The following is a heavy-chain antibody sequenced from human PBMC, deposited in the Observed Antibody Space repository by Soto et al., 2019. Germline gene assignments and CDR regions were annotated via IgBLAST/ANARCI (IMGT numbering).Heavy chain of an antibody. V-gene: IGHV1-69*13. D-gene: IGHD2-2*01. J-gene: IGHJ6*02. CDR2: IIPIPGTA. CDR1: GGTFGSYA. Sequence: GASVKVSCKASGGTFGSYAISWVRQAPGQGLEWMGGIIPIPGTANYAQKFQGRATIAADESTSTAYMELSSLRSEDTAVYYCARSQGSSTSLEIYYYYYYGMDVWGQGTTVTVSS. CDR3: ARSQGSSTSLEIYYYYYYGMDV.